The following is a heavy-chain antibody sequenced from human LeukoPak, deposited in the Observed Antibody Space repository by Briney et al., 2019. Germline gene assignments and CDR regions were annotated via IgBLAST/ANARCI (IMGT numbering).Heavy chain of an antibody. V-gene: IGHV5-10-1*01. Sequence: GESLKISCKGSGYSFTSYWISWVRQMPGKGLEWMGRIDPSDSYTNYSPFFQGHVTISADKSISTAYLQWSSLKASDTAMYYCARGPSYYGSGSTYYFDYWGQGTLVTVSS. J-gene: IGHJ4*02. CDR3: ARGPSYYGSGSTYYFDY. CDR2: IDPSDSYT. CDR1: GYSFTSYW. D-gene: IGHD3-10*01.